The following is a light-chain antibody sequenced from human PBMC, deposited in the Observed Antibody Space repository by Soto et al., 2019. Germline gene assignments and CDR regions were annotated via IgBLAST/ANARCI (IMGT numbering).Light chain of an antibody. Sequence: DIQMTQSPSSLSASVGDRVTITCRASQSIDSCLSWYQQKPGKAPKLLIYDASSLQSGVPSRFSGSGYGTECTVTISSRQCEDLTTYHFLRTCTAPPTVRQGTRVEIK. J-gene: IGKJ1*01. V-gene: IGKV1-39*01. CDR3: LRTCTAPPT. CDR2: DAS. CDR1: QSIDSC.